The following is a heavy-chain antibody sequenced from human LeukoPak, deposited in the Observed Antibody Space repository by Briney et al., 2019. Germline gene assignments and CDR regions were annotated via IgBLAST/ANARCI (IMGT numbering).Heavy chain of an antibody. D-gene: IGHD3-10*01. Sequence: GGSLRLSCAASGFTFSPYSMNWVRQAPGKGLEWLSYITSTSRTIYYADSVKGRFTISRDNAKNSLFLQMNSLRAEDTAVYYCARESYYGSNDAFDIWGQGTMVTVSS. CDR2: ITSTSRTI. CDR3: ARESYYGSNDAFDI. V-gene: IGHV3-48*01. CDR1: GFTFSPYS. J-gene: IGHJ3*02.